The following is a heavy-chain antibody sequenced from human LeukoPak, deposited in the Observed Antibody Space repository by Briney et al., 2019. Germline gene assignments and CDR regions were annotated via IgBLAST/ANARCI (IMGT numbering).Heavy chain of an antibody. D-gene: IGHD2-15*01. CDR1: RYTFTGYY. J-gene: IGHJ5*02. CDR3: ARASIVFELDP. Sequence: GASVKVSCKASRYTFTGYYMHWLRQAPGQGLEWMGWINPNSGGTNYAQKFQGRVTMTRDTSISTAYMELSMLRSDDTAVYYCARASIVFELDPWGQGTLVTVSS. CDR2: INPNSGGT. V-gene: IGHV1-2*02.